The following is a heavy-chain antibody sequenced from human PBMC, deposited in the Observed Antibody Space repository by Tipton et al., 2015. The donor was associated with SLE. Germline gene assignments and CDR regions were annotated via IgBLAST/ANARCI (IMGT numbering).Heavy chain of an antibody. CDR1: GDSMSSSAYS. CDR3: ARLGVGTTDDY. D-gene: IGHD4-11*01. J-gene: IGHJ4*02. V-gene: IGHV4-39*01. CDR2: IYYSGTT. Sequence: TLSLTCTVSGDSMSSSAYSWAWIRQPPGKGPEWIATIYYSGTTSYKSSLRGRISISKDTPKNQFSLRLGSMTAADTAMYYCARLGVGTTDDYWGQGTLVTVSS.